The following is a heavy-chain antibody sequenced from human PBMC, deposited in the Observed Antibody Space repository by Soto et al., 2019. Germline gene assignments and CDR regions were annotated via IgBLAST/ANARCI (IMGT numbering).Heavy chain of an antibody. CDR3: ARDLSSSWYVDYYYMDV. CDR2: ISSSSSTI. D-gene: IGHD6-13*01. J-gene: IGHJ6*03. V-gene: IGHV3-48*01. CDR1: GFTFSSYS. Sequence: GGSLRLSCAASGFTFSSYSMNWVRQAPGKGLEWVSYISSSSSTIYYADSVKGRFTISRENAKNSLYLQMNSLRAEDTAVYYCARDLSSSWYVDYYYMDVWGKGTTVTVSS.